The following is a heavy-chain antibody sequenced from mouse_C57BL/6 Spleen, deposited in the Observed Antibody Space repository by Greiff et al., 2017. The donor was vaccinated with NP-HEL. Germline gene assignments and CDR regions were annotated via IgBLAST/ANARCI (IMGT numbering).Heavy chain of an antibody. J-gene: IGHJ2*01. Sequence: QVQLQQSGPELVKPGASVKISCKASGYAFSSSWMNWVKQRPGKGLEWIGRIYPGDGDTNYNGKFKGKATLTADKSSSTAYMQLSSRASEDSAVYCGAREKTWNFDDGGQGTTLTVSS. CDR1: GYAFSSSW. CDR3: AREKTWNFDD. V-gene: IGHV1-82*01. CDR2: IYPGDGDT.